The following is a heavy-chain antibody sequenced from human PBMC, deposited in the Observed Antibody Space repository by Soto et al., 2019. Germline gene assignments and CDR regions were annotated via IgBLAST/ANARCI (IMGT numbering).Heavy chain of an antibody. CDR2: INGGGDGT. V-gene: IGHV3-23*01. CDR3: ASPPTFSI. D-gene: IGHD3-16*01. J-gene: IGHJ6*02. CDR1: GFTFSNYA. Sequence: GGSLRLSCAASGFTFSNYAMSWVRQAPGKGLEWVSVINGGGDGTYYADSVKGRFTISRDNAKNSLYLQMNSLRAEDTAVYYCASPPTFSIWGQGTTVTVSS.